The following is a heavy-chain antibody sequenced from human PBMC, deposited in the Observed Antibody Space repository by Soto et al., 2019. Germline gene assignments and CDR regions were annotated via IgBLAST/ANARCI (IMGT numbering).Heavy chain of an antibody. CDR3: ARCGYSYGNDAFDI. V-gene: IGHV4-30-4*01. CDR2: IYYSGST. D-gene: IGHD5-18*01. Sequence: QVQLQESGPGLVKPSQTLSLTCTVSGGSIRSGDYYWSWIRQPPGKGLEWIGYIYYSGSTYYNPSLNSRVTISVDTSKNQYSLKLSCGPAADRAVYYCARCGYSYGNDAFDIWGQGTMVTVSS. J-gene: IGHJ3*02. CDR1: GGSIRSGDYY.